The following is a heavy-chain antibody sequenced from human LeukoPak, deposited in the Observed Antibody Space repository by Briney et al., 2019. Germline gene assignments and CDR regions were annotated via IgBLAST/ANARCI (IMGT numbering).Heavy chain of an antibody. J-gene: IGHJ6*02. V-gene: IGHV3-11*01. D-gene: IGHD6-13*01. Sequence: GALRLSCAASGFTFSSNAMSWIRQAPGKGLEWVSYISSSGSTIYYADSVKGRFTISRDNAKNSLYLQMNSLRAEDTAVYYCARDLARGYSSSWSRGYYYYYYGMDVWGQGATVTVSS. CDR3: ARDLARGYSSSWSRGYYYYYYGMDV. CDR2: ISSSGSTI. CDR1: GFTFSSNA.